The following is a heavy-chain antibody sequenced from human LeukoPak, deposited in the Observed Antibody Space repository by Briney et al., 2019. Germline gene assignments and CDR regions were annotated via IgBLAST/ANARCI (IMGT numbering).Heavy chain of an antibody. CDR2: FYYYGTS. V-gene: IGHV4-39*01. CDR3: VRHITTNTGYFDS. D-gene: IGHD1-20*01. Sequence: SETLSLTCTVSGGSITSHSYYWCWIRQRPGKGLEWIGSFYYYGTSYSNPSLQSRAPVFVDTSRDQFSLDLSFVTAADTPLYYCVRHITTNTGYFDSCGQGTLVSVSS. J-gene: IGHJ4*02. CDR1: GGSITSHSYY.